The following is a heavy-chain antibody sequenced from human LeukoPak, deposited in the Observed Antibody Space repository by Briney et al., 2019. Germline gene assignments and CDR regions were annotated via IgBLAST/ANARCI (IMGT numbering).Heavy chain of an antibody. CDR3: AAAVSIAAAGTQDY. V-gene: IGHV1-69*13. J-gene: IGHJ4*02. CDR1: GGTFSSYA. Sequence: SVKVSCKASGGTFSSYAISWVRQAPGQGLEWMGGIIPIFGTANYAQKFQGRVTITADESTSTAYMELSSLRSEDTAVYYCAAAVSIAAAGTQDYWGQGTLVTVSS. D-gene: IGHD6-13*01. CDR2: IIPIFGTA.